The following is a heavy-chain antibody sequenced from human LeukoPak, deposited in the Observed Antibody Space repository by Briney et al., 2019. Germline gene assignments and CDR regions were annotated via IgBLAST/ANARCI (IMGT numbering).Heavy chain of an antibody. CDR2: ISSSGSTI. D-gene: IGHD2-2*01. J-gene: IGHJ4*02. V-gene: IGHV3-11*01. Sequence: PGGSLRLSCAASGFTFSDYYMSWIRRAPGKGLEWVSYISSSGSTIYYADSVKGRFTISRDNAKNSLYLQMNSLRAEDTAVYYCARFSGQEYQLLTYYFDYWGQGTLVTVSS. CDR1: GFTFSDYY. CDR3: ARFSGQEYQLLTYYFDY.